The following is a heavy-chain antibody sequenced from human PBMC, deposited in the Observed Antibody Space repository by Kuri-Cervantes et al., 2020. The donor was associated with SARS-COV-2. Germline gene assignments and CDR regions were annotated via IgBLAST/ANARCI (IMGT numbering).Heavy chain of an antibody. D-gene: IGHD3-16*01. CDR1: GGSFSDYY. J-gene: IGHJ5*02. Sequence: SETLSLTCAVYGGSFSDYYWSWVRQPPGKGLEWIGEINHSGSTNYNPSLKSRVTISVDTSQNQFSLKLSSVTAADTAVYYGARALGTPGWFDPWGQGTLVTVSS. V-gene: IGHV4-34*01. CDR2: INHSGST. CDR3: ARALGTPGWFDP.